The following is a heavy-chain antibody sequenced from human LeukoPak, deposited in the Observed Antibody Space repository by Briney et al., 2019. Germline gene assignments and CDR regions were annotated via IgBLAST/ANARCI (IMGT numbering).Heavy chain of an antibody. D-gene: IGHD3-22*01. J-gene: IGHJ4*02. CDR3: ARDFHSSGYYHYFHY. Sequence: GASVKLCCKASGYTFTSYGISWVRQAPGQAHEWMGWISGYNGNTNYAQKLQGRVTMTTDTSTSTAYMELRSLRSDDTAVYYCARDFHSSGYYHYFHYWGQGTLVTVSS. V-gene: IGHV1-18*01. CDR2: ISGYNGNT. CDR1: GYTFTSYG.